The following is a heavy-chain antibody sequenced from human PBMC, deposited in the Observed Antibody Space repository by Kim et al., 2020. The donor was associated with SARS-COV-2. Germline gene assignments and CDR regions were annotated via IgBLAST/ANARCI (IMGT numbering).Heavy chain of an antibody. CDR2: IDPSDSYT. D-gene: IGHD6-13*01. V-gene: IGHV5-10-1*01. Sequence: GESLKISCKGSGYSFTSYWISWVRQMPGKGLEWMGRIDPSDSYTNYSPSFQGHVTISADKSISTAYLQWSSLKASDTAMYYCARHPTIAAAGTSRDDYWGQGTLVTVSS. J-gene: IGHJ4*02. CDR1: GYSFTSYW. CDR3: ARHPTIAAAGTSRDDY.